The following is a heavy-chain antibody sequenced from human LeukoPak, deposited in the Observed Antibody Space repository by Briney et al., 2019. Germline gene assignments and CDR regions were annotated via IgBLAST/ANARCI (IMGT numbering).Heavy chain of an antibody. CDR1: GLTFSSYW. Sequence: PGGSLRLSCAASGLTFSSYWMHWVRQAPGKGLVWVSRISLDGSSTAYADSVKGRFTISRDNAKNTLYLQMNSLRAEDTAVYYCASKGYSSGWSPFDFWGQGTLVTVSS. CDR3: ASKGYSSGWSPFDF. CDR2: ISLDGSST. V-gene: IGHV3-74*01. D-gene: IGHD6-19*01. J-gene: IGHJ4*02.